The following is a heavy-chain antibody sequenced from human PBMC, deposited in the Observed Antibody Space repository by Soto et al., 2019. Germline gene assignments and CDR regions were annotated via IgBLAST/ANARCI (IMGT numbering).Heavy chain of an antibody. Sequence: QVQLQESGTGLVKPSETLSLTCAVSGDSISGYSWSWIRQPPGKGLEWIGYFSYSGSTNYNPSLKSRATILVDTSKNQFSLKLTSVTAADTAVYYCARDGGTPRRGAFDIWGQGTMVTVSS. J-gene: IGHJ3*02. D-gene: IGHD3-16*01. V-gene: IGHV4-59*01. CDR1: GDSISGYS. CDR3: ARDGGTPRRGAFDI. CDR2: FSYSGST.